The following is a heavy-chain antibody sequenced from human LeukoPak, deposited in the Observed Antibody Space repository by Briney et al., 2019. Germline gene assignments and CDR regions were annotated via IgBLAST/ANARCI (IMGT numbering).Heavy chain of an antibody. Sequence: SETLSLTCTVSGGSISSYYWSWLRQPPGKGLEWIGYIYYSGSTNYNPSLKSRVTISVDTSKNQFSLKLSSVTAADTAVYYCARAQNWGFTAFDYWGQGTLVTVSS. D-gene: IGHD3-16*01. CDR1: GGSISSYY. CDR2: IYYSGST. V-gene: IGHV4-59*01. J-gene: IGHJ4*02. CDR3: ARAQNWGFTAFDY.